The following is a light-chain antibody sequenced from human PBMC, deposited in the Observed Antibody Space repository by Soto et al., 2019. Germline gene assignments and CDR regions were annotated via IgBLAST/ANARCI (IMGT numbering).Light chain of an antibody. Sequence: EIVLTQSPDTLSLSPGDRDTLSCRASQSFGSSSLAWYQQKRGQAPRFLIYGASTRAPGFPARFSGSGSGTEFTLTISSLQSEDFAVYYCQQFSSYPLTFGGGTKVDIK. CDR1: QSFGSSS. CDR3: QQFSSYPLT. V-gene: IGKV3-20*01. CDR2: GAS. J-gene: IGKJ4*01.